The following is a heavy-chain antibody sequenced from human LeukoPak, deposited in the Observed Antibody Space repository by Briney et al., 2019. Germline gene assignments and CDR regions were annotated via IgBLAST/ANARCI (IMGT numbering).Heavy chain of an antibody. Sequence: ASETLSLTCTVSGGSISSGGYYWSWIRQPPGRGLEWIGYIYHSGSTYYNPSLKSRVTISVDRSKNQFSLKLSSVTAADTAVYYCTRNGAYSLDYWGQGTLVTVSS. CDR1: GGSISSGGYY. V-gene: IGHV4-30-2*01. CDR3: TRNGAYSLDY. D-gene: IGHD2-21*01. CDR2: IYHSGST. J-gene: IGHJ4*02.